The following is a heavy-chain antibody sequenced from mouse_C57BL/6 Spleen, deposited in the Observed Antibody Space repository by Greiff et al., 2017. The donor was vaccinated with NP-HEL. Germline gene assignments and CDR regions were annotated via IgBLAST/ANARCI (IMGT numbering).Heavy chain of an antibody. CDR1: GYTFTGYW. CDR2: ILPGSGST. CDR3: ARRGGIYYDYDGAMDY. D-gene: IGHD2-4*01. J-gene: IGHJ4*01. Sequence: QVQLKQSGAELMKPGASVKLSCKATGYTFTGYWIEWVKQRPGHGLEWIGEILPGSGSTNYNEKFKGKATFTADTSSNTAYMQLSSLTTEDSAIYFCARRGGIYYDYDGAMDYWGQGTSVTVSS. V-gene: IGHV1-9*01.